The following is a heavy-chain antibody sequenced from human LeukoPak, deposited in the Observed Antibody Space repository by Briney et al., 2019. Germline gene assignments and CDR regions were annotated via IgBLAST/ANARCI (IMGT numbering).Heavy chain of an antibody. CDR3: AREIWYSSSSEGPVWDY. Sequence: ASLKVTCKASGYTFTGYYMHWVRQAPGQGLEWMGWINPNSGGTNYAQKFQGRVTMTRDTSISTAYMELSRLRSDDTAVYYCAREIWYSSSSEGPVWDYWGQGTLVTVSS. V-gene: IGHV1-2*02. J-gene: IGHJ4*02. CDR2: INPNSGGT. D-gene: IGHD6-6*01. CDR1: GYTFTGYY.